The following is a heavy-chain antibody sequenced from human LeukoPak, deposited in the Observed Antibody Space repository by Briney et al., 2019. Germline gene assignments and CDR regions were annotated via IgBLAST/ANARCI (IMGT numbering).Heavy chain of an antibody. D-gene: IGHD6-19*01. J-gene: IGHJ5*02. CDR3: ARANSGCYMS. Sequence: SQTLSLTCAISGDSFSSNSATWNWVRQSPSRGLEWLGRTYYRSKLNNEYAVSVKSQITINPDTSKNQFSLQLNSVIPEDTAVYYCARANSGCYMSWGQGTLVTVSS. V-gene: IGHV6-1*01. CDR1: GDSFSSNSAT. CDR2: TYYRSKLNN.